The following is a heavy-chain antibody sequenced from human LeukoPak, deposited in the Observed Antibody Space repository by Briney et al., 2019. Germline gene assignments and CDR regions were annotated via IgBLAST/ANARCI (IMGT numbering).Heavy chain of an antibody. D-gene: IGHD6-13*01. CDR3: LRHYSR. Sequence: PGGSLRLSCTGSGFTFGDNAMSWVRQAPGKGLEWVGFIRNRAYGRTTEYAASVKGRFTISRDDSKSIAYLQMNSLKTEDTAVYYCLRHYSRWGQGTLVTVSS. J-gene: IGHJ4*02. CDR2: IRNRAYGRTT. CDR1: GFTFGDNA. V-gene: IGHV3-49*04.